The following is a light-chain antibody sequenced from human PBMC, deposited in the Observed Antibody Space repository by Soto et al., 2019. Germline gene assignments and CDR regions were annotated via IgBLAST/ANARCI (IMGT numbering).Light chain of an antibody. V-gene: IGLV2-8*01. Sequence: QSALTQPPSASGSPGQSVTISCTGTSSDVGSYNYVSWYQQHPGKAPKLMIYEVNKRPSGVPDRFSGSKSDNTASLTVSGLQAEDEADYYCSSYAGSNNFVFGTGTKLPVL. J-gene: IGLJ1*01. CDR2: EVN. CDR1: SSDVGSYNY. CDR3: SSYAGSNNFV.